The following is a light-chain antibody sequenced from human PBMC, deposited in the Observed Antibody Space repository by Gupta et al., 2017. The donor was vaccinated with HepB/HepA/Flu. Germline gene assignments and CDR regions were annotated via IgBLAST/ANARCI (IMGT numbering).Light chain of an antibody. CDR1: SLRSYY. Sequence: SSELTQDTAVSVALGQTVRITCQGDSLRSYYASWYQQKPGQAPVLVIYGKNNRPSGIPDRFSGSSSGNTAALTITGAQAEVEADYYCNSRDSSGIHVVFGGGTKLTVL. CDR2: GKN. V-gene: IGLV3-19*01. J-gene: IGLJ2*01. CDR3: NSRDSSGIHVV.